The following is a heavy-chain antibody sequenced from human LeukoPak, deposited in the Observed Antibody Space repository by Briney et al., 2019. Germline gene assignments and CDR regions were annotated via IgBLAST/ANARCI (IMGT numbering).Heavy chain of an antibody. CDR1: GGTFSSYA. V-gene: IGHV1-8*02. CDR2: MNPNSGNT. J-gene: IGHJ5*02. CDR3: ARRKRGNWFDP. Sequence: ASVKVSCKASGGTFSSYAISWVRQATGQGLEWMGWMNPNSGNTGYAQKFQGRVTMTRNTSISTAYMELSSLRSEDTAVYYCARRKRGNWFDPWGQGTLVTVSS. D-gene: IGHD3-10*01.